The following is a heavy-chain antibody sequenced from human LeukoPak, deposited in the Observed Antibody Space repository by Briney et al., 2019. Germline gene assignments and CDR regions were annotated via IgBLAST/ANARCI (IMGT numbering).Heavy chain of an antibody. CDR1: GYTFTVYY. D-gene: IGHD2-2*01. CDR3: AREVGDY. Sequence: ASVEVFCRASGYTFTVYYMHWVPHAPGQGLEWMGWINPNSGHTNYAQKFQGRVTMTRDTSISTAYMELSRLRSDDTAVYYCAREVGDYWGQGTLVTVSS. J-gene: IGHJ4*02. V-gene: IGHV1-2*02. CDR2: INPNSGHT.